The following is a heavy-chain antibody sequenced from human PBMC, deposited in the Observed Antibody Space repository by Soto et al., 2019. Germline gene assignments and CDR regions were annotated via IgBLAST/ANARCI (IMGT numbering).Heavy chain of an antibody. CDR1: GGSISSGDYY. V-gene: IGHV4-30-4*01. D-gene: IGHD3-10*01. CDR2: IYYSGTT. Sequence: QVQLQESGPGLVKTSQTLSLTCTVSGGSISSGDYYWSWIRQPPGKGLEGIGYIYYSGTTYYNPSLKCRVTLSVDTSKNQFSLKLSSVTAADTAVYYCARALRGSGSWGWFDPWGQGTLVTVSS. CDR3: ARALRGSGSWGWFDP. J-gene: IGHJ5*02.